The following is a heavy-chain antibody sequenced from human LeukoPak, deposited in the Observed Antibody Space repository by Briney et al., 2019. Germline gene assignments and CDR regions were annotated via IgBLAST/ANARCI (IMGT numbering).Heavy chain of an antibody. CDR3: ARRVWSVGATTKGLFDY. D-gene: IGHD1-26*01. CDR2: IYYSGST. J-gene: IGHJ4*02. V-gene: IGHV4-39*01. Sequence: SETLSLTCTVSGGSISSSSYYWGRIRQPPGKGLEWIGSIYYSGSTYYHPSLKSRVTISVDTCKNQFSLKLSSVTAADTAVYYCARRVWSVGATTKGLFDYWGQGTLVTVSS. CDR1: GGSISSSSYY.